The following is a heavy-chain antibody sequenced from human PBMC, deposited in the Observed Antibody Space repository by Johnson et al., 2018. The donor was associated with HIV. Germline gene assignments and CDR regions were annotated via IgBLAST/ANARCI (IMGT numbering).Heavy chain of an antibody. CDR1: GFTFSSYA. D-gene: IGHD5-18*01. V-gene: IGHV3-30*04. CDR2: ISYDGSNK. CDR3: AKGRSPRIQLRTWAFDI. Sequence: QVQLVEFGGGVVQPGRSLRLSCAASGFTFSSYAMHWVRQAPGKGLEWVAVISYDGSNKFYADSVKGRFTISRDNSKNSLYLQMNSLRAEDTAVYYCAKGRSPRIQLRTWAFDIWGQGTMVIVSS. J-gene: IGHJ3*02.